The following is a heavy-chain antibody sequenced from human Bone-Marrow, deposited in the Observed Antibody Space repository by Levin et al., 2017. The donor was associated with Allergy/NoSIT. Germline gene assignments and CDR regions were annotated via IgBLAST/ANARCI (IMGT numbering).Heavy chain of an antibody. J-gene: IGHJ4*02. V-gene: IGHV3-11*06. CDR1: GFTFSDYY. D-gene: IGHD2-2*01. CDR2: ISSSSSYT. Sequence: GGSLRLSCAASGFTFSDYYMSWIRQAPGKGLEWVSYISSSSSYTNYADSVKGRFTISRDNAKNSLYLQMNSLRAEDTAVYYCARDNHCSSTSCYWSGNGYYFDYWGQGTLVTVSS. CDR3: ARDNHCSSTSCYWSGNGYYFDY.